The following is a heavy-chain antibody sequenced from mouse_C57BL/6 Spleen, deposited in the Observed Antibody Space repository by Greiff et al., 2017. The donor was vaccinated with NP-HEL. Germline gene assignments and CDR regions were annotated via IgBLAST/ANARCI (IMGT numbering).Heavy chain of an antibody. CDR2: IDPENGDT. D-gene: IGHD3-2*02. CDR1: GFNIKDDY. J-gene: IGHJ3*01. V-gene: IGHV14-4*01. CDR3: TCRQLRNWFAY. Sequence: EVQLQQSGAELVRPGASVKLSCTASGFNIKDDYMHWVKQRPEQGLEWIGWIDPENGDTEYASKFQGKATITADTSSNTADLQISSLTSEDTAVYYCTCRQLRNWFAYWGQGTLVTVSA.